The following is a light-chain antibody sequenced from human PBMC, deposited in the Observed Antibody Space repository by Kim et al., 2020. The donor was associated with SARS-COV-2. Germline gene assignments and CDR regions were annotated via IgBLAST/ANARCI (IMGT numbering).Light chain of an antibody. CDR3: QQYNSYLYT. Sequence: ESVGDRVTITGRASKSISSWLAWYQQKPGKAPKLLIYEASSLESGVPSRFSGSGSGTELTLTISSLQPDDFATYYCQQYNSYLYTFGQGTKLEIK. V-gene: IGKV1-5*01. J-gene: IGKJ2*01. CDR1: KSISSW. CDR2: EAS.